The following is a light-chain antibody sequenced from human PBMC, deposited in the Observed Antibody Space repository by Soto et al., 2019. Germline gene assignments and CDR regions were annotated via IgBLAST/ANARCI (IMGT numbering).Light chain of an antibody. J-gene: IGKJ4*01. CDR1: QTISSW. V-gene: IGKV1-5*03. Sequence: DIQMTQSPSTLSASVGDRVTITCRASQTISSWLAWYQQKPGKAPKLLIYKASNLESGVPSRFSGSGSGTEFTLTISSLQPDDFTTYYCQQYNSCRLTFGGGTKVEIK. CDR3: QQYNSCRLT. CDR2: KAS.